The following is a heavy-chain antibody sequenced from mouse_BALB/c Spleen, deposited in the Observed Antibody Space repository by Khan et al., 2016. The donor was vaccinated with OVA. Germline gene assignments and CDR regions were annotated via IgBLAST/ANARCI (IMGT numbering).Heavy chain of an antibody. Sequence: VESGPELKKPGETVKISCKASGYTFTNYGMNWVKQAPGKGLKWMGWINTYTGEPTYTDDFKGRFAFSLETSASTAYLQINNLKNEDMATYFCARGASYWYFDVWGAGTTVTVSS. V-gene: IGHV9-1*02. CDR3: ARGASYWYFDV. CDR1: GYTFTNYG. CDR2: INTYTGEP. J-gene: IGHJ1*01.